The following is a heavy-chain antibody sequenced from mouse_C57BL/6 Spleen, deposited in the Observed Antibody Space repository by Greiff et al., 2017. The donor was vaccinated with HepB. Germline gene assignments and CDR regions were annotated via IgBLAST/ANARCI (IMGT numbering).Heavy chain of an antibody. J-gene: IGHJ3*01. CDR1: GFNIKDDY. CDR3: TADRYYDYDWVCAY. Sequence: VQLQQSGAELVRPGASVKLSCTASGFNIKDDYMHWVKQRPEQGLEWIGWIDPENGDTEYASKFQGKATMTADTSSNTAYLQLSSLTSEDTAVYYCTADRYYDYDWVCAYWGQGTLVTVSA. D-gene: IGHD2-4*01. V-gene: IGHV14-4*01. CDR2: IDPENGDT.